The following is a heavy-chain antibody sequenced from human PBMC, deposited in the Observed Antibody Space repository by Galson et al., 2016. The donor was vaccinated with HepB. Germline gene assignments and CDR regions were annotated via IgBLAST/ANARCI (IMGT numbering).Heavy chain of an antibody. V-gene: IGHV1-18*01. CDR1: GHTFTSYGTNYG. J-gene: IGHJ4*02. D-gene: IGHD3-3*01. CDR2: TSPYHGNT. CDR3: ARDSRDFYFDY. Sequence: SVKVSCKASGHTFTSYGTNYGISWVRQAPGQGLEWMGWTSPYHGNTNYAQNFRGRVTMTTDTSTRTAYMELRSLGSDDTAVNYCARDSRDFYFDYWGQGTLVTVSS.